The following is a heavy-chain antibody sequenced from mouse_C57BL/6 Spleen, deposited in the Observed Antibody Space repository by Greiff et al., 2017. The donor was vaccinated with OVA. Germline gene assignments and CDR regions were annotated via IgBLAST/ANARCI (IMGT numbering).Heavy chain of an antibody. Sequence: QVQLQQPGAELVKPGASVKLSCKASGYTSTSYWMQWVKQRPGQGLEWIGEIDPSDSYTNYNQKFKGKATLTVDTSSSTAYMQLSSLTSEDSAVYYCARRGSNYSGAFDVWGTGTTVTVSS. CDR3: ARRGSNYSGAFDV. CDR2: IDPSDSYT. CDR1: GYTSTSYW. D-gene: IGHD2-5*01. V-gene: IGHV1-50*01. J-gene: IGHJ1*03.